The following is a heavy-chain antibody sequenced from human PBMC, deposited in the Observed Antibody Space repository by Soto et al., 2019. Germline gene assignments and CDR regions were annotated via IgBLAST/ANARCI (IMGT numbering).Heavy chain of an antibody. D-gene: IGHD2-2*01. CDR1: GGSFNGYY. V-gene: IGHV4-34*01. CDR3: AREYCDNASCYAWFGP. Sequence: QVQLQQWGAGLLKPSETLSLTCAVYGGSFNGYYWSWIRQPPGKGLEWIGEINHSGSINYNPSLKTRVIISIDTSKNQFSLKLTSVTAADTAVYFCAREYCDNASCYAWFGPWGQGTLVTVSS. J-gene: IGHJ5*02. CDR2: INHSGSI.